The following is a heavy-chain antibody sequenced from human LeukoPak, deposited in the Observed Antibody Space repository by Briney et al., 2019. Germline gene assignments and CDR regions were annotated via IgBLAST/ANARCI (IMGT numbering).Heavy chain of an antibody. V-gene: IGHV4-59*01. J-gene: IGHJ6*03. Sequence: SETLSLTCTVSGGSIKSYYWSWIRQPPGKGLEWIGYIYDGGSTNYNPSLKSRVTISLDAAKDQFSLRLSSVTAADTALYYCARVRWLNAYYHYYYMDVWGKGTTVTVSS. CDR1: GGSIKSYY. CDR2: IYDGGST. D-gene: IGHD3-22*01. CDR3: ARVRWLNAYYHYYYMDV.